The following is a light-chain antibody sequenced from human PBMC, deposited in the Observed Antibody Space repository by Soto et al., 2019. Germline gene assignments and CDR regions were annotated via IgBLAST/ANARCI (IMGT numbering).Light chain of an antibody. Sequence: QSVLTQPPSASGAPGQRVTISCTGSYSNIGAGYEVHWYQQHPGTAPKLLISDDNNRPSGVPDRFFGSKSGTSASLTIIGLRAEDEADYYCQSYDSSLSGSGVFGGGTKLTVL. CDR3: QSYDSSLSGSGV. V-gene: IGLV1-40*01. J-gene: IGLJ3*02. CDR2: DDN. CDR1: YSNIGAGYE.